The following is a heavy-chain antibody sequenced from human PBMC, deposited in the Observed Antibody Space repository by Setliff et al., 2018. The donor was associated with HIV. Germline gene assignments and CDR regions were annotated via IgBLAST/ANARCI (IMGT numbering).Heavy chain of an antibody. Sequence: SETLSLTCTVSGGSISSSSYYWGWIRQPPGKGLEWIGEVTHSGTTTYDPSLKSRITIAVDTSKNQFSLKLTSVTAADMGVYYCARGRKKTLAVSGTRYFDFWGQGTLVTVSS. CDR2: VTHSGTT. J-gene: IGHJ4*02. V-gene: IGHV4-39*07. D-gene: IGHD6-19*01. CDR1: GGSISSSSYY. CDR3: ARGRKKTLAVSGTRYFDF.